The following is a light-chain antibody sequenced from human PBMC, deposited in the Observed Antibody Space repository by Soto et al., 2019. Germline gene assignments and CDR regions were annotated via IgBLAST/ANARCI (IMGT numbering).Light chain of an antibody. CDR3: QQYEDRPRT. Sequence: DVQMTQSPSSLSASVGDRVTITCKATQSIANFLNWFQHQPGEAPKLLIYDASHLELGVPSRFSGSRSGTDFVLDISNLQSEYVATYFCQQYEDRPRTFGGGTQV. CDR2: DAS. J-gene: IGKJ4*02. CDR1: QSIANF. V-gene: IGKV1-33*01.